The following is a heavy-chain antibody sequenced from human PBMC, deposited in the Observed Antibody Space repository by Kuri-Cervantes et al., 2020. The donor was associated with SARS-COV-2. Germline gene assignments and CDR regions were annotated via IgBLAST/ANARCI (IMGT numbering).Heavy chain of an antibody. D-gene: IGHD3-22*01. Sequence: GGSLRLSCAASGFGFSSYGFHWVRQAPGKGMEWVAVMWYDGTNKFYADSVKGRFTIFRDNSKNTVYLQMDSLRGEDTATYYCARDGNYYDSTDHAIDSWDQGTLVTVSS. V-gene: IGHV3-33*08. J-gene: IGHJ4*02. CDR1: GFGFSSYG. CDR2: MWYDGTNK. CDR3: ARDGNYYDSTDHAIDS.